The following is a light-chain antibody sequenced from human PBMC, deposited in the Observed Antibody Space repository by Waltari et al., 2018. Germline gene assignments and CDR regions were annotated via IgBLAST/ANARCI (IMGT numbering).Light chain of an antibody. Sequence: EIVLTQSPATLSLSPGERATLSCRASQTVRSNYLAWYQQMSGLAPRLLIYDASKRATGIPDRFSGSGSGTDFTLTITRLEPEDFAVYFCQQYLSSPWTFGLGTKVEIK. CDR2: DAS. CDR3: QQYLSSPWT. V-gene: IGKV3D-20*01. CDR1: QTVRSNY. J-gene: IGKJ1*01.